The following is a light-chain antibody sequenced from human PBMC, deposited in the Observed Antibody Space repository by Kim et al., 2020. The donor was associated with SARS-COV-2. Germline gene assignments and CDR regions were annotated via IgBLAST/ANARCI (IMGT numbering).Light chain of an antibody. CDR2: GAS. CDR3: QQYNNWPYT. Sequence: SVSPGERAPLSCTASQSINSNLVWYQQNPGQAPRLLIFGASTRATDFPARFSGSGSGTAFTLTISSLQSEDFAVYYCQQYNNWPYTFGQGTKLEI. CDR1: QSINSN. V-gene: IGKV3-15*01. J-gene: IGKJ2*01.